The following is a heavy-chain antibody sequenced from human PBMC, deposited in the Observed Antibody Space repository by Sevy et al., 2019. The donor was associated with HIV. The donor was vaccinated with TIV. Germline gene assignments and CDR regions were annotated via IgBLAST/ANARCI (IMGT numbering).Heavy chain of an antibody. CDR2: IKRDGSEK. J-gene: IGHJ6*02. V-gene: IGHV3-7*03. CDR3: ARDCSSATCLWGLDV. D-gene: IGHD2-2*01. Sequence: GESLKISCAASGFTFSNYWMSWVRQAPGKGLEWVANIKRDGSEKYYVASVKGRFTISRDNAKTSLYLQMNSLRAEDKAVYYCARDCSSATCLWGLDVWGQGTTVTVSS. CDR1: GFTFSNYW.